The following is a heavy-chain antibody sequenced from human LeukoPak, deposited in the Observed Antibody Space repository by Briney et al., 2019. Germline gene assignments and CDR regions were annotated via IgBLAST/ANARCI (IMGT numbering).Heavy chain of an antibody. Sequence: SGPTLVNPTQTLTLTCTFSGFSLITSEVGVGWIRQPPGKALEWLALIYWDDDKRYSPSLKSRLTITKATSKNQVVLTMNNMDPVDTATYYCAHASVKYYFAYWGQGSLVTVSS. CDR1: GFSLITSEVG. D-gene: IGHD2-2*01. V-gene: IGHV2-5*02. CDR3: AHASVKYYFAY. CDR2: IYWDDDK. J-gene: IGHJ4*02.